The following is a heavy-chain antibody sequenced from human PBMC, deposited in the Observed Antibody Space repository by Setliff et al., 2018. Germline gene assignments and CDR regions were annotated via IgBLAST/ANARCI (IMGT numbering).Heavy chain of an antibody. CDR1: GGTFINYA. D-gene: IGHD1-26*01. CDR3: ARVSRTIVAARGFDY. Sequence: SVKVSCKASGGTFINYAISWVRQAPGQGLEWMGGIIPIFGTANYAQKFQGRVTITADESTSTAYMELSSLRSEDTAVYYCARVSRTIVAARGFDYWGQRTLVTVSS. V-gene: IGHV1-69*13. J-gene: IGHJ4*02. CDR2: IIPIFGTA.